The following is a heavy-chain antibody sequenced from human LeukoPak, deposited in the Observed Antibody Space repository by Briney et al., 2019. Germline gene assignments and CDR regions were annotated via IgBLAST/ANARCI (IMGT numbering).Heavy chain of an antibody. Sequence: PSETLSLTCTVSGASISSYYWIWIRQPPGKGLEWIGYIYYSGSTNYNPSLKSRVTISVDTSKNQFSLKLSSVTAADTAVYYCARGWLGGGNWFGPWGQGTLVTVSS. CDR3: ARGWLGGGNWFGP. D-gene: IGHD3-10*01. J-gene: IGHJ5*02. CDR1: GASISSYY. V-gene: IGHV4-59*01. CDR2: IYYSGST.